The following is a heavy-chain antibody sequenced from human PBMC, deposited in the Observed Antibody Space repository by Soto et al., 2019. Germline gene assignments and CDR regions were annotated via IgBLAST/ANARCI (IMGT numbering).Heavy chain of an antibody. CDR2: INAGNGNT. D-gene: IGHD6-13*01. J-gene: IGHJ4*02. Sequence: QVQLVQSGAEVKKPGASVKVSCKASGYTFTSYAMHWVRQAPGQRLEWMGWINAGNGNTKYSQKFQGRVTITRATSASTAYMELSSLRSEDTAVYYCARAGRIAAAGMRFDYWGQGTLVTVSS. CDR3: ARAGRIAAAGMRFDY. V-gene: IGHV1-3*01. CDR1: GYTFTSYA.